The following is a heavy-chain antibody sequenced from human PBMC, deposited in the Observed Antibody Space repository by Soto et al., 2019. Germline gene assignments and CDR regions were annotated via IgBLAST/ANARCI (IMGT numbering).Heavy chain of an antibody. Sequence: QVQLVQSGAEVKKPGSSVKVSCKASGGTFSSYAISWVRHAPGQRLEWMGGILPIFGTAYYDQKFQGRVPIPAADSTRTDYIELSSLSSDDTAVYYCASQQWPSSLDYWGQGTLVTVSS. CDR2: ILPIFGTA. CDR1: GGTFSSYA. CDR3: ASQQWPSSLDY. D-gene: IGHD6-19*01. V-gene: IGHV1-69*01. J-gene: IGHJ4*02.